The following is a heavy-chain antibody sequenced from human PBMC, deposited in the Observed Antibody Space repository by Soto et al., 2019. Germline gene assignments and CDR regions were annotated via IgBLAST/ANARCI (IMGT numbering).Heavy chain of an antibody. Sequence: QVQLVHSGAAVKKPGASVKVSCTASGYTFTGYYMHWMRQAAGQGPEWMGWVTPNGGETAYAQNFHGWVTMTVDMSISTAYMELSRLQSNDTAVYYCARGGSLNYYYYIDVLGKGTPVTVS. V-gene: IGHV1-2*04. CDR1: GYTFTGYY. CDR2: VTPNGGET. CDR3: ARGGSLNYYYYIDV. D-gene: IGHD6-19*01. J-gene: IGHJ6*03.